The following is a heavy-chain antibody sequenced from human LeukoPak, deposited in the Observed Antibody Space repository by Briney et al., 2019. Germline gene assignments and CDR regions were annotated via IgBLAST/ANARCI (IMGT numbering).Heavy chain of an antibody. J-gene: IGHJ6*02. Sequence: SENLSLTCAVYGGSFSGYYWSWIRQPPGKGLEWIGEINHSGSTNYNPSLKSRVTISVDTSKNQFSLKLSSVTAADTAVYYCASGATISSYYGMDVWGQGTTVTVSS. CDR2: INHSGST. D-gene: IGHD5-24*01. CDR3: ASGATISSYYGMDV. CDR1: GGSFSGYY. V-gene: IGHV4-34*01.